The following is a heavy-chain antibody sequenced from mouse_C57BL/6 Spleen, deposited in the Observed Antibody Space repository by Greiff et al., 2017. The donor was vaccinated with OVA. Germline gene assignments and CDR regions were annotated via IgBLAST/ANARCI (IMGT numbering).Heavy chain of an antibody. D-gene: IGHD1-1*01. J-gene: IGHJ2*01. CDR3: AREVVACDY. Sequence: QVQLQQPGAELVKPGASVKMSCKASGYTFTSYWITWVKQRPGQGLEWIGDISPGSGSTNYNEKFKSKATLTVDTSSSTAYMQLSSLTAEDSAVYYCAREVVACDYWGQGTTRTVSS. CDR1: GYTFTSYW. V-gene: IGHV1-55*01. CDR2: ISPGSGST.